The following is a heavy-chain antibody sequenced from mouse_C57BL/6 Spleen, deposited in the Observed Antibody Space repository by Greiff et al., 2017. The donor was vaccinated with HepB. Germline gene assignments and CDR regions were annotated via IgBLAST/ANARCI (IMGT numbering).Heavy chain of an antibody. CDR1: GFSLTSYG. J-gene: IGHJ3*01. CDR2: IWRDGST. Sequence: VHLVESGPGLVAPSQSLSITCTVSGFSLTSYGVHWVRQPPGKGLEWLVVIWRDGSTTYNSALKSRLSISKDNSKSQVFLKMNSLQTDDTAMYYCARTYYGNYGFAYWGQGTLVTVSA. V-gene: IGHV2-6*03. CDR3: ARTYYGNYGFAY. D-gene: IGHD2-10*01.